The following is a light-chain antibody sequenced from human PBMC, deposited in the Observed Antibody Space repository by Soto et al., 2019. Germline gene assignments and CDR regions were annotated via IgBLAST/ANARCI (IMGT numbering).Light chain of an antibody. CDR3: NQYGSSPYT. Sequence: ELVLTQSPGTLSLSQGERATLSCRASQSVSNSYLAWYQQKPGQAPRLLIYGVSSRATVIPDRFSGSGSGTDFTLTISRLEPEDFAVYYCNQYGSSPYTFGQGTKLEI. V-gene: IGKV3-20*01. CDR2: GVS. J-gene: IGKJ2*01. CDR1: QSVSNSY.